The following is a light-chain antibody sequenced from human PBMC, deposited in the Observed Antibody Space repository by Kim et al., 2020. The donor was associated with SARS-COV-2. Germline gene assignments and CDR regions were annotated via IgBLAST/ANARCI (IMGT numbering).Light chain of an antibody. V-gene: IGLV3-25*03. CDR2: KDS. Sequence: SYELTQPTSVSVSPGQTARITCSGDALPKQYAYWYQQKPGQAPVLVIYKDSERPSGIPERFSGSSSGTTVTLTISGVQAEDEADYYCQSADSSGTRVFGGGTQLTVL. CDR1: ALPKQY. CDR3: QSADSSGTRV. J-gene: IGLJ2*01.